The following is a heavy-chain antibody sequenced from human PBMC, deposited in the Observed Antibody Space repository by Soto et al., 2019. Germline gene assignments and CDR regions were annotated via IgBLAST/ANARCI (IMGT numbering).Heavy chain of an antibody. Sequence: SETLSLTCTVSGGSISSGDYYWSWIRQPPGKGLEYIGYIYYSGSSHYNPSLKSRVTISLDTSRNQFSLKLSPVTAADTAVYYCARVIVATIGGMDVWGQGTTVT. CDR3: ARVIVATIGGMDV. J-gene: IGHJ6*02. CDR2: IYYSGSS. V-gene: IGHV4-30-4*01. CDR1: GGSISSGDYY. D-gene: IGHD5-12*01.